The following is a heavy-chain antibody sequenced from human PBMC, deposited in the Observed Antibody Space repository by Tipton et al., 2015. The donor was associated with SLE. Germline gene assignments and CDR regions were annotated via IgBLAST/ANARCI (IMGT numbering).Heavy chain of an antibody. J-gene: IGHJ4*02. CDR2: INGGGDVT. V-gene: IGHV3-23*01. Sequence: SLRLSCAVSGLNFNVYGMNWVRQGPGKGLEWVSGINGGGDVTYYADSVKGRFTISRDISESTLYLQMDNLRVEDTAVYYCAKGRNGGFDYWGQGALVIVSS. D-gene: IGHD4-23*01. CDR1: GLNFNVYG. CDR3: AKGRNGGFDY.